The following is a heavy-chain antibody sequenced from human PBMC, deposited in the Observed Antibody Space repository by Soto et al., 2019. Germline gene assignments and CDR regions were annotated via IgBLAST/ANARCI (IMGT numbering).Heavy chain of an antibody. V-gene: IGHV1-18*01. CDR2: ISAYNGNT. Sequence: QVQLVQSGAEVKKPGASVKVSCKASGYTFTSYGISWVRQAPGQGLEWMGWISAYNGNTNYAQKLQGRVTMTTDTSTSTASMGLRRLSSDDRAVYYCAGDLEAGTPYYGMDVWGGGTTVTVSS. CDR3: AGDLEAGTPYYGMDV. J-gene: IGHJ6*02. D-gene: IGHD2-15*01. CDR1: GYTFTSYG.